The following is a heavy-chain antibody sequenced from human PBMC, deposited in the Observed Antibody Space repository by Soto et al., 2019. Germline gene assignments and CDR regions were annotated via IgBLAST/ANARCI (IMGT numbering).Heavy chain of an antibody. CDR1: GFTFSSYE. Sequence: PGGSLRLSCAASGFTFSSYEMNWVRQAPGKGLEWVSYISSSGSTIYYADSVKGRFTISRDNAKNSLYLQMNSLRAEDTAVYYCAREKRLPYYYGMDVWGQGTTVTVSS. J-gene: IGHJ6*02. CDR3: AREKRLPYYYGMDV. D-gene: IGHD4-17*01. CDR2: ISSSGSTI. V-gene: IGHV3-48*03.